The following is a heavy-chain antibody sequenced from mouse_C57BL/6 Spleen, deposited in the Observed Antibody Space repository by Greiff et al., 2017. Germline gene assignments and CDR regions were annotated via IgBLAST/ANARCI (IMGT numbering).Heavy chain of an antibody. Sequence: QVQLQQSGPELVKPGASVKISCKASGYAFSSSWMNWVKQRPGKGLEWIGRIYPGDGDTNYNGKFKGKATLTAEKSSSTAYMQLSSLTSEDSAVYFCALYYGSTSFAYWGQGTLVTVSA. CDR3: ALYYGSTSFAY. D-gene: IGHD1-1*01. CDR2: IYPGDGDT. CDR1: GYAFSSSW. J-gene: IGHJ3*01. V-gene: IGHV1-82*01.